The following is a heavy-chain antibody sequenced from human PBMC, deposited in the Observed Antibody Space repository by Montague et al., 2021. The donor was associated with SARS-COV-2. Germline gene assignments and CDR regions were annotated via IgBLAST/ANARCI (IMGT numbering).Heavy chain of an antibody. CDR1: GGSFSGYY. J-gene: IGHJ6*02. V-gene: IGHV4-34*01. Sequence: SETLSLTCAVYGGSFSGYYWSWTRQPPGKGLEWIGEINHSGSTNYNPSLKSRVTISVDTSKNQFFLKLSSVTAADTAVYYCARGGTVTTFYYYYCGMDVWGQGTPVTVSS. CDR3: ARGGTVTTFYYYYCGMDV. CDR2: INHSGST. D-gene: IGHD4-17*01.